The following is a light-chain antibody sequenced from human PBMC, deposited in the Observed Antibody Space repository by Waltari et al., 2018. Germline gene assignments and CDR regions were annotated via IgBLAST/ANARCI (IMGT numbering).Light chain of an antibody. CDR1: SSNIGRNP. CDR3: AAWDDSLDAYV. CDR2: GTN. J-gene: IGLJ1*01. V-gene: IGLV1-44*01. Sequence: QSALTQSPSASGAPGQKVSISCSGTSSNIGRNPVDWYHQPPGTAPKLLLFGTNLRPSGFPYRFSVSKSGSSASLAISVLQSEDESDYYCAAWDDSLDAYVFGTGTKVSVL.